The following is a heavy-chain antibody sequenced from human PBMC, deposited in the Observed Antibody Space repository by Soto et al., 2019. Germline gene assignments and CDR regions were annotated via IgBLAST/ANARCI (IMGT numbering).Heavy chain of an antibody. J-gene: IGHJ5*01. Sequence: QLQLQESGPGLVKPSETLSLTCNVSGGSISSSRSYWAWFRQPPGKELEWIATTFYAGNTYYNPSLKRRVTVAFDTARNQCPLKLDSGTAADSAVYCCARQAAALGIDWWFVSWGQGTLVTVSS. V-gene: IGHV4-39*01. CDR3: ARQAAALGIDWWFVS. CDR1: GGSISSSRSY. CDR2: TFYAGNT. D-gene: IGHD6-13*01.